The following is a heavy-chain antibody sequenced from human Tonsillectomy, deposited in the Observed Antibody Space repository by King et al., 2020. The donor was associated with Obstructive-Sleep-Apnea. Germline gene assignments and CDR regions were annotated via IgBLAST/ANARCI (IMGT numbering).Heavy chain of an antibody. CDR2: IYHSGST. D-gene: IGHD3-22*01. CDR1: GGSIISSNW. V-gene: IGHV4-4*02. Sequence: QLQESGPGLVKPSGTLSLTCVVSGGSIISSNWWSWVRQPPGKGLEWIGEIYHSGSTNYNPSLKSRVTISVDKSKNQFSLSLNSVTAADAAVYYCARADDSSGCADYWGQGTLVTVSS. J-gene: IGHJ4*02. CDR3: ARADDSSGCADY.